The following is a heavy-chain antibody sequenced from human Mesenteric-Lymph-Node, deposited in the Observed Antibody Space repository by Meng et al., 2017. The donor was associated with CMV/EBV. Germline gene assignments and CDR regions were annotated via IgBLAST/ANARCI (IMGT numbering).Heavy chain of an antibody. CDR3: AKGRYYDFWSGSGYFDY. J-gene: IGHJ4*02. V-gene: IGHV3-74*01. Sequence: GESLKISCAASGFIFRSRWLHWVRQVPGKGLVWVSGINNDGTSTFYADSVKGRFTISRDNAKNTLYLQMNSLSAEDTAVYYCAKGRYYDFWSGSGYFDYWGQGTLVTVSS. CDR2: INNDGTST. CDR1: GFIFRSRW. D-gene: IGHD3-3*01.